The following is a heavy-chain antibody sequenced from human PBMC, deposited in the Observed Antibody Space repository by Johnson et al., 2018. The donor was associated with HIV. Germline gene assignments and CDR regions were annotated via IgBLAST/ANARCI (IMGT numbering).Heavy chain of an antibody. CDR3: AKVAVATAAGGVGLNI. J-gene: IGHJ3*02. CDR2: IWFDGITK. D-gene: IGHD6-13*01. V-gene: IGHV3-33*06. CDR1: GFTFRDYG. Sequence: QVQLVESGGGVVQPGRSLRLSCEASGFTFRDYGMHWVRQAPGKGLEWVAVIWFDGITKYYSDSVKGRFTISRDLSKNTLFLHMNSLRADDTAVYYCAKVAVATAAGGVGLNIWGPGTMVTVSS.